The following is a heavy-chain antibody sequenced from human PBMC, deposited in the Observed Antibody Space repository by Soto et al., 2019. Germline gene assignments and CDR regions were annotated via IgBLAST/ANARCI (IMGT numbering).Heavy chain of an antibody. CDR2: ISYDGSNK. CDR3: AKDRNDFWSGYYYYYGMDV. D-gene: IGHD3-3*01. V-gene: IGHV3-30*18. CDR1: GFTFSSYG. Sequence: GGSLRLSCAASGFTFSSYGMHWVRQAPGKGLEWVAVISYDGSNKYYADSVKGRFTISRDNSKNTLYLQMNSLRAEDTAVYYCAKDRNDFWSGYYYYYGMDVWGQGTTVTVSS. J-gene: IGHJ6*02.